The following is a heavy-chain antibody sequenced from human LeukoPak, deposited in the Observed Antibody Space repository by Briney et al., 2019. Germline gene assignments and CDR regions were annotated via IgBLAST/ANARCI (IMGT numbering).Heavy chain of an antibody. CDR3: AKEKDYRVFDH. CDR1: GFSLSAHP. D-gene: IGHD4-11*01. CDR2: ISGSGQTT. V-gene: IGHV3-23*01. Sequence: GGSLRLSCTASGFSLSAHPMSWVRQGPGKSLEWVSVISGSGQTTYYADSVKGRFTVSKDNSKNTVYLQMSSLRADNTAVYYCAKEKDYRVFDHWGQGTLVTVSS. J-gene: IGHJ4*02.